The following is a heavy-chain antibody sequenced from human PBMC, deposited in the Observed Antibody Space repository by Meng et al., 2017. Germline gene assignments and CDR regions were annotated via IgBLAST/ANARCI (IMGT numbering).Heavy chain of an antibody. V-gene: IGHV1-69*01. CDR1: GGTFSRYA. D-gene: IGHD6-13*01. CDR3: ARGLPNRPHSSSWHLYFDY. J-gene: IGHJ4*02. Sequence: VQLVWSGAEVKKPGSSVQVSVKVSGGTFSRYAISWVRQAPGQGLEWMGGIIPIFGTANYAQKFQGRVTITADESTSTAYMELSSLRSEDTAVNYCARGLPNRPHSSSWHLYFDYWGQGTLVTVSS. CDR2: IIPIFGTA.